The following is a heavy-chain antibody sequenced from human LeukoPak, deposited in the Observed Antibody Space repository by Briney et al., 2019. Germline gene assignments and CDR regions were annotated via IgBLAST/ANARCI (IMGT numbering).Heavy chain of an antibody. CDR1: GASVGSAGYH. V-gene: IGHV4-61*08. Sequence: SETLSLTCTVSGASVGSAGYHWSWIRQPPGGGLEWVGYIYYISNTNYNPSLRSRVTMSVDPTKNQFSLKLSSVTAADTAVYYCARQLGYCSSTSCYADKVDYWGQGTLVTVSS. CDR3: ARQLGYCSSTSCYADKVDY. J-gene: IGHJ4*02. D-gene: IGHD2-2*01. CDR2: IYYISNT.